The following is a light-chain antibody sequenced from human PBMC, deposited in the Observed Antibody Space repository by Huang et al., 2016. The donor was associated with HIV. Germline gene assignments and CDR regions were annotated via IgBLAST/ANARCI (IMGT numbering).Light chain of an antibody. CDR1: QSVSND. V-gene: IGKV3-15*01. CDR3: QQYNNWPPMT. CDR2: GAS. J-gene: IGKJ1*01. Sequence: EIVMTQSQATLSVSPGERATLSCRASQSVSNDLAWYQQKPGQAPRLLIYGASTRATASPARFSSSGSGTEFTLTISGLQSEDFAVYYCQQYNNWPPMTFGQGTKVEIK.